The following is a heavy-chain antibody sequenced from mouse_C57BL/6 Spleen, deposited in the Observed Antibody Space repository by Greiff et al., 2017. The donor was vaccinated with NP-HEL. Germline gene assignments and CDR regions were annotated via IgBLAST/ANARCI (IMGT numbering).Heavy chain of an antibody. D-gene: IGHD1-1*01. J-gene: IGHJ2*01. CDR3: ARGRKLRSYFDY. CDR2: IDPSDSYT. V-gene: IGHV1-69*01. Sequence: QVQLQQSGAELVMPGASVKLSCKASGYTFTSYWMHWVKQRPGQGLEWIGEIDPSDSYTNYNQKFKGKSTLTVDKSSSTAYMQLSSLTSEDSAVYYGARGRKLRSYFDYWGQGTTLTVSS. CDR1: GYTFTSYW.